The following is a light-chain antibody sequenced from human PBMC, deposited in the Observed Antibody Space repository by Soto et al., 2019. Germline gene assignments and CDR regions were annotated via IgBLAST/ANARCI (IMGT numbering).Light chain of an antibody. CDR2: DAS. J-gene: IGKJ4*01. CDR3: QQRSNWPLT. CDR1: QSVGSY. V-gene: IGKV3-11*01. Sequence: EIVLIQSPATLSLSPGERATLSCRASQSVGSYLAWYQHKPGQAPRLLISDASNRATGIPARFSGSGSGTDFTLTISSLEPADFAVYYCQQRSNWPLTFGGGTKVDIK.